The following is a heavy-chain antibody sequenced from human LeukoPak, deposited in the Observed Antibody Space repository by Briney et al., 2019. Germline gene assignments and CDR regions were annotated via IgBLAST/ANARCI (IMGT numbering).Heavy chain of an antibody. J-gene: IGHJ4*02. D-gene: IGHD3-22*01. CDR3: ARVSPTPFFYDSSGPRSPDFDY. CDR2: INTNTGNP. CDR1: GYTFTSYD. Sequence: ASVKVSCKASGYTFTSYDINWVRQATGQGLEWMGWINTNTGNPTYAQGFTGRFVFSLDTSVSTAYLQISSLKAEDTAVYYCARVSPTPFFYDSSGPRSPDFDYWGQGTLVTVSS. V-gene: IGHV7-4-1*02.